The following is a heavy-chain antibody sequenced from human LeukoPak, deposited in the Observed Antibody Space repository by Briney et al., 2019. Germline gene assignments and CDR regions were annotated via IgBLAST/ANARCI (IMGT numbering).Heavy chain of an antibody. CDR3: ARDRADIAAGWFDP. CDR2: INPNSGGT. CDR1: GYTFTGYY. J-gene: IGHJ5*02. V-gene: IGHV1-2*02. Sequence: ASVKVSCKASGYTFTGYYMHWVRQAPGQGLDWMGWINPNSGGTKYAQKFQGRVPMTRDPSISTAYMELSRLRSDDTAVYYCARDRADIAAGWFDPWGQGTLVTVSS. D-gene: IGHD6-13*01.